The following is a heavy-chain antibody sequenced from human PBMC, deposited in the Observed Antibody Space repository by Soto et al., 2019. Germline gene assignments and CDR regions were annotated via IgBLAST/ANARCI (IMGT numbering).Heavy chain of an antibody. V-gene: IGHV4-31*03. Sequence: QVQLQESGPGLVKPSQTLPLTCTVSGGSISSGGYYWYWIRQHPGKGLEWIGYIYYSGSTYYNPSLKGRVTRSVDTSKNQSALKLSSVTSADTAVYYCERIVGATYFAYWGQGTLVTVSS. J-gene: IGHJ4*02. CDR1: GGSISSGGYY. CDR3: ERIVGATYFAY. D-gene: IGHD1-26*01. CDR2: IYYSGST.